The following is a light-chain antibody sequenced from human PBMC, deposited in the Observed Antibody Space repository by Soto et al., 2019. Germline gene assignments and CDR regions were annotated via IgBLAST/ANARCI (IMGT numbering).Light chain of an antibody. CDR1: QGIDTS. CDR3: QQLHGYPIT. Sequence: ILLTQSPSSLSASVGDRVTITCRASQGIDTSLAWYQQKPGKAPKLLIYAASNFQSGVPSRFSGSGSGTHFTLHISSLQPEDFATYYCQQLHGYPITFGQGTRLEI. J-gene: IGKJ5*01. CDR2: AAS. V-gene: IGKV1-9*01.